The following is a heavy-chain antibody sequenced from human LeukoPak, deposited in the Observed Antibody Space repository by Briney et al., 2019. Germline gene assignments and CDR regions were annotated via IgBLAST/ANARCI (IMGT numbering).Heavy chain of an antibody. CDR1: GFTFNSYG. Sequence: GGSLKLSCAASGFTFNSYGMHRVRQAPGKGLEWVAYISYDGSKIYHADSVKGRFTISRDNSKNTVYGQMISLGPEDTAVYYCAKGGSASYYDCWGQGTLVTVSS. CDR2: ISYDGSKI. V-gene: IGHV3-30*02. J-gene: IGHJ4*02. CDR3: AKGGSASYYDC. D-gene: IGHD6-19*01.